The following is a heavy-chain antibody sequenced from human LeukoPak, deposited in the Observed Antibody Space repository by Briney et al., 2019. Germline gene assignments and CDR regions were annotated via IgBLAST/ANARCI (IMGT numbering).Heavy chain of an antibody. D-gene: IGHD1-26*01. J-gene: IGHJ3*02. CDR3: ARVGSGSYQGAFDI. Sequence: ASVNVSFKASGYTFTSYAMHWVRQAPGQRLEWMGWINAGNGNTKYSQKFQGRVTITRDTSASTAYMELSSLRSEDTAVYYCARVGSGSYQGAFDIWGQGTMVTVSS. V-gene: IGHV1-3*01. CDR2: INAGNGNT. CDR1: GYTFTSYA.